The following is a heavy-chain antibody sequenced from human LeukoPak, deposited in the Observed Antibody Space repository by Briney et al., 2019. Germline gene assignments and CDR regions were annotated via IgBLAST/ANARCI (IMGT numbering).Heavy chain of an antibody. CDR3: ARGNSKMRNYYDSSGYSNYYYYYGMDV. CDR2: ISYDGSNK. D-gene: IGHD3-22*01. Sequence: GGSLRLSCAASGFTFSSHAMHWVRQAPGKGLEWVAVISYDGSNKYYADSVKGRFTISRDNSKNTLYLQMNGLRAEDMAVYYCARGNSKMRNYYDSSGYSNYYYYYGMDVWGQGTTVTVSS. CDR1: GFTFSSHA. J-gene: IGHJ6*02. V-gene: IGHV3-30-3*01.